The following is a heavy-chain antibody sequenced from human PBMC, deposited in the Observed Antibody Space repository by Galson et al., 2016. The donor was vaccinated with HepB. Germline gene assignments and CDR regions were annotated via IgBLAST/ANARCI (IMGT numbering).Heavy chain of an antibody. V-gene: IGHV6-1*01. D-gene: IGHD2-15*01. J-gene: IGHJ4*02. CDR1: GDSVSSNKVA. Sequence: CAISGDSVSSNKVAWNWIRQSPSRGLEWLGRTYLRAMWYNDYASSVRSRITINPDISKNQFSLQLNSVTPEDTAVYYCARITLAANAWNSFDSWGQGTLVTVSS. CDR3: ARITLAANAWNSFDS. CDR2: TYLRAMWYN.